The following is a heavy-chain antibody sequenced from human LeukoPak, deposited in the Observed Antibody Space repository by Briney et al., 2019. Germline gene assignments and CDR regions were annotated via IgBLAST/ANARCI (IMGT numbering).Heavy chain of an antibody. CDR2: IIGSIDRT. CDR1: TSTFTIQA. J-gene: IGHJ5*02. V-gene: IGHV3-23*01. D-gene: IGHD3-22*01. Sequence: QTGGSLRLSCAASTSTFTIQAISWVRQAPGKLMEWVSSIIGSIDRTFYADSVKGGFTISRDNAKNTLNLQMNSLRAEDTAVYYCARDLGQYYDTSDNWFDPWGQGTLVTVSS. CDR3: ARDLGQYYDTSDNWFDP.